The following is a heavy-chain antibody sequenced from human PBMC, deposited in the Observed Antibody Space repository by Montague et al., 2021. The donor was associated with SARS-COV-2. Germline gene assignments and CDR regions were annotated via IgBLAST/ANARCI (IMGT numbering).Heavy chain of an antibody. CDR1: GGSISSGGYY. V-gene: IGHV4-31*03. CDR3: ARDDNLVQGVLRAEDGFDI. J-gene: IGHJ3*02. D-gene: IGHD3-10*01. Sequence: TLSLTCTVSGGSISSGGYYWSWIRRHPGKRLEWIGYIYYSGSTYYNPSLKSRVTISVDTSKNQFSPKLCSVTAADTAVYYCARDDNLVQGVLRAEDGFDIWGQGTMVTVSS. CDR2: IYYSGST.